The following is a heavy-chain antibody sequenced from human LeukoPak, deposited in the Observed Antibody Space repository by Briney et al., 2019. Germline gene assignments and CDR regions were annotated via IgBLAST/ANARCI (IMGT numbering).Heavy chain of an antibody. D-gene: IGHD3-22*01. CDR1: GGSISSSSYY. Sequence: SETLSLTCTVSGGSISSSSYYWGWIRQPPGKGLEWIGYIYYSGSTYYNPSLKSRVTISVDTSKNQFSLKLSSVTAADTAVYYCARRRAYYDSSGYYDKTNDAFDIWGQGTMVTVSS. CDR3: ARRRAYYDSSGYYDKTNDAFDI. V-gene: IGHV4-31*03. J-gene: IGHJ3*02. CDR2: IYYSGST.